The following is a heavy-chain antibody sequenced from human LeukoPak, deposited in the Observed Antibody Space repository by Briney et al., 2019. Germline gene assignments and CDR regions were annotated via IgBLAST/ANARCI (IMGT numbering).Heavy chain of an antibody. J-gene: IGHJ3*02. V-gene: IGHV5-51*01. D-gene: IGHD2-21*02. CDR1: GYSFTSYW. CDR3: ARRRYCGGDCYDRAFDI. CDR2: IYPGDSDT. Sequence: GESLKISCKGFGYSFTSYWIGWVRQMPGKGLEWMGIIYPGDSDTRYSPSFQGQVTISADKSISTAYLQWSSLKASDTAMYYCARRRYCGGDCYDRAFDIWGQGTMVTVSS.